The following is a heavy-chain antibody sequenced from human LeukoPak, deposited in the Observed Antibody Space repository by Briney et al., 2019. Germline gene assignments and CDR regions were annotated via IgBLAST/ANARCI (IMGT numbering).Heavy chain of an antibody. Sequence: GRSLRLSCAASGFSFGSYGIHWVRQAPGRGLEWVAVISHEGSYQNYADSVKGRFTISRDNSKNRVFLQMNSLSAEDTGVYYCAREGRSGSYDYWGQGTLVTVSS. CDR2: ISHEGSYQ. D-gene: IGHD1-26*01. CDR3: AREGRSGSYDY. CDR1: GFSFGSYG. V-gene: IGHV3-30*03. J-gene: IGHJ4*02.